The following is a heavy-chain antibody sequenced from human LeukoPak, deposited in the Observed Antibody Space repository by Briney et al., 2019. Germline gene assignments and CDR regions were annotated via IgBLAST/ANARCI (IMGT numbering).Heavy chain of an antibody. V-gene: IGHV4-39*07. CDR1: GVSISNSRNY. Sequence: SETLSLTCTVSGVSISNSRNYWGWIRQPPGKGLEWIGIIYFSGGSIYSNPTLKSRVTISLDTFKNQFSLKLSSVTAADTAVYYCARSSSWRPYFDYWGQGTLVTVSS. D-gene: IGHD6-13*01. J-gene: IGHJ4*02. CDR3: ARSSSWRPYFDY. CDR2: IYFSGGSI.